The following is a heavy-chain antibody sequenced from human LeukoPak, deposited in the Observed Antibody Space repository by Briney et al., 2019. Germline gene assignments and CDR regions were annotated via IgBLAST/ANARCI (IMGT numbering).Heavy chain of an antibody. Sequence: PGRSLRLSCAASGFTFSSYGMHWVRQAPGKGLEWVAVIWYDGGNKYYADSVKGRFTISRDNSKNTLYLQMNSLRAEDTAVYYCAREGGSGSYYNIYYFDYWGQGTLVTVSS. D-gene: IGHD3-10*01. V-gene: IGHV3-33*01. CDR2: IWYDGGNK. J-gene: IGHJ4*01. CDR1: GFTFSSYG. CDR3: AREGGSGSYYNIYYFDY.